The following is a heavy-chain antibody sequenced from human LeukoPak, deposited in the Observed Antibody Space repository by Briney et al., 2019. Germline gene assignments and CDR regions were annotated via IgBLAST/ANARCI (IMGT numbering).Heavy chain of an antibody. CDR2: IYYSGST. CDR3: AREPWFADNYDRELEYFQH. CDR1: GGSISSSSYY. V-gene: IGHV4-39*07. D-gene: IGHD3-10*01. J-gene: IGHJ1*01. Sequence: SETLSLTCTVSGGSISSSSYYWGWIRQPPGKGLEWIGSIYYSGSTYYNPSLKSRVTISVDTSKNQFSLKLSSVTAADTAVYYCAREPWFADNYDRELEYFQHWGQGTLVTVSS.